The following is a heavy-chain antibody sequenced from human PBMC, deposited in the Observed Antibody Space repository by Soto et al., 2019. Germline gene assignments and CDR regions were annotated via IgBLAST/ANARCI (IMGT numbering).Heavy chain of an antibody. CDR1: GGTFSSYA. D-gene: IGHD5-12*01. J-gene: IGHJ4*02. CDR2: IIPIFGTA. V-gene: IGHV1-69*13. CDR3: AREDADGYNHFDY. Sequence: ASVKVSCKASGGTFSSYAISWVRQAPGQGLEWMGGIIPIFGTANYAQKFQGRVTITADESTSTAYMELSSLRSEDTAVYYCAREDADGYNHFDYWGQGTLVTVSS.